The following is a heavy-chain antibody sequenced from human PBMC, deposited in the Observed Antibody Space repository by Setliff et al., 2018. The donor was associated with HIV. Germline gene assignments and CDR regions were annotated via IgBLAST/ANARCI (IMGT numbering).Heavy chain of an antibody. CDR1: GFTFSSYW. V-gene: IGHV3-7*01. D-gene: IGHD3-22*01. J-gene: IGHJ6*02. CDR2: IKQDGSEK. CDR3: ARDYHAFRMIVVVDNYYGMDV. Sequence: GGSLRLSRAASGFTFSSYWMSWVRQAPGKGLEWVANIKQDGSEKYYVDSVKGRFTISRDNAKKTLYLQMNSLRAEDTAVYYCARDYHAFRMIVVVDNYYGMDVWGQGTTVTVSS.